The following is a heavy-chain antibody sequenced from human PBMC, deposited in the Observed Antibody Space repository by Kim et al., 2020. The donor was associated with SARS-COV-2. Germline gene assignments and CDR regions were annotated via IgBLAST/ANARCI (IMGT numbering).Heavy chain of an antibody. V-gene: IGHV3-48*04. CDR1: GFTFSSYS. D-gene: IGHD3-22*01. CDR3: ARDRSSGYYGSSDY. Sequence: GGSLRLSCAASGFTFSSYSMNWVRQAPGEGLEWVSYIYSSISTVYYADSVKGRFTISRDNAKNSLYLQMNSLRVEDTAIYYCARDRSSGYYGSSDYWGQGTLVTVSS. J-gene: IGHJ4*02. CDR2: IYSSISTV.